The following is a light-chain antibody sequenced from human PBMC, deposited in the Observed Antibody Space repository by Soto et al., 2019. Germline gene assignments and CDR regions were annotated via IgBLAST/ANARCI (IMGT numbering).Light chain of an antibody. CDR2: GAS. J-gene: IGKJ5*01. V-gene: IGKV3D-20*02. Sequence: EIVLTQSPGTLSLSPGERATLSCWASQSVSNRYLAWYQQKPGQAPRLLIYGASSRATGIPDRFSGSGSGTDFTLTISRLEPEDFAVYYCQQRSNWPPITFGQGTRLEIK. CDR1: QSVSNRY. CDR3: QQRSNWPPIT.